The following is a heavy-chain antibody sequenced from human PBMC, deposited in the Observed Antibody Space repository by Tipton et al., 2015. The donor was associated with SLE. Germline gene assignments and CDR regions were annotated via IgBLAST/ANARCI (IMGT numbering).Heavy chain of an antibody. CDR1: GFTFRSYG. J-gene: IGHJ3*02. CDR2: IRFDGSDK. Sequence: SLRLSCAASGFTFRSYGMHWARQAPGKGLEWVALIRFDGSDKYYADSVKGRFTISRDNSKNTVHLQMNSLRVNDTAVYYCARDLPDAFDIWGQGTMTTVSS. V-gene: IGHV3-30*02. CDR3: ARDLPDAFDI.